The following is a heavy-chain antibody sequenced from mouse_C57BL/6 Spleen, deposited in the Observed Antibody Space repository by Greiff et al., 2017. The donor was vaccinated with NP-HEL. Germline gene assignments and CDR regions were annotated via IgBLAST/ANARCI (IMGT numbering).Heavy chain of an antibody. CDR1: GFTFSSYA. V-gene: IGHV5-4*03. CDR2: ISDGGSYT. D-gene: IGHD2-5*01. Sequence: EVKLVESGGGLVKPGGSLKLSCAASGFTFSSYAMSWVRQTPEKRLEWVATISDGGSYTYYPDNVKGRFTISRDNAKNNLYLQMSHLKSDDTAMYYWARGYYSNYGAMDYWGQGTSVTVSS. J-gene: IGHJ4*01. CDR3: ARGYYSNYGAMDY.